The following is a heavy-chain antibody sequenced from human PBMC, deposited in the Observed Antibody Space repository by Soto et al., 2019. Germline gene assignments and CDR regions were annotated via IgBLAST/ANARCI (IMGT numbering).Heavy chain of an antibody. V-gene: IGHV4-30-2*01. D-gene: IGHD2-15*01. CDR1: GGSIINDNYS. Sequence: SETLSLTCTVSGGSIINDNYSWSWVRQPPGKGLEWIGYIYHSGTTYYNPSLNSRVTISVDGSSNQFSLKLTSVMATDTAVYYWARAVPATRYFESWGRGILVTVSS. CDR2: IYHSGTT. J-gene: IGHJ4*02. CDR3: ARAVPATRYFES.